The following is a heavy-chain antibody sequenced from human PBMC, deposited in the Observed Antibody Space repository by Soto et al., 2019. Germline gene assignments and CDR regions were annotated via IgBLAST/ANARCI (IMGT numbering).Heavy chain of an antibody. CDR1: GYTFTGYY. D-gene: IGHD6-19*01. CDR2: INPNSGGT. V-gene: IGHV1-2*04. J-gene: IGHJ4*02. CDR3: ARDGAGYSSGWYLDY. Sequence: QVQLVQSGAEVKKPGASVKVSCKASGYTFTGYYMHWVRQAPGQGLEWMGWINPNSGGTNYAQKFQGWVTMTRDTSISTAYMELSRLRSDDTAVYYCARDGAGYSSGWYLDYWGQGTLVTVSS.